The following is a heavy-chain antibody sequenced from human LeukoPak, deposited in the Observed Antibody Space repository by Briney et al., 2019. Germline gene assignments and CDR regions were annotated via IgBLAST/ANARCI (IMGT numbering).Heavy chain of an antibody. CDR2: IRYDGSNK. D-gene: IGHD6-13*01. CDR1: GFTFSSYG. CDR3: AKGIAAAGNEYFQH. J-gene: IGHJ1*01. Sequence: PGGSLRLSCAASGFTFSSYGMHWVRQAPGKGLEWVAFIRYDGSNKYYADSVKGRFTISRDNSKNTLYLQMNSLRAEDTAVYYCAKGIAAAGNEYFQHWGQGTLVTVSS. V-gene: IGHV3-30*02.